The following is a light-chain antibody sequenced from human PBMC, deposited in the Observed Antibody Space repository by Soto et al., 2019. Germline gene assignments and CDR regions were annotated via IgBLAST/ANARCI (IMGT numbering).Light chain of an antibody. CDR1: SSDVGSYNR. CDR2: DVN. CDR3: SSFTSSNTYV. V-gene: IGLV2-18*02. Sequence: QSALTQPPSVSGSPGQSVAISCSGTSSDVGSYNRVSWYQQPPGTAPKLMIYDVNNRPSGVPDRVSGSKSGNTASLTISGLQAEDEADYYCSSFTSSNTYVFGIGTKVTVL. J-gene: IGLJ1*01.